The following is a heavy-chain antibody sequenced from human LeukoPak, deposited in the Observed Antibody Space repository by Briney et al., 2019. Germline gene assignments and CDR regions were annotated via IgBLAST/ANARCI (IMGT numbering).Heavy chain of an antibody. J-gene: IGHJ4*02. Sequence: GASVKVSCKAPGFTFTGYYMHWVRQAPGQGLEWMGWINPNSGGTNYAQKFQGRVTMTRDTSITTAYMELTSLRSDDTAVYYCARDLFYSVSGTYYNVGRVFNYWGQGTLVTVSS. CDR1: GFTFTGYY. D-gene: IGHD3-10*01. CDR2: INPNSGGT. V-gene: IGHV1-2*02. CDR3: ARDLFYSVSGTYYNVGRVFNY.